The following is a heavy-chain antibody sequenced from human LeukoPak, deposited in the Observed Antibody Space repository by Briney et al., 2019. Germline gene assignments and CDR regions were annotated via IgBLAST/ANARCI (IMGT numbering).Heavy chain of an antibody. Sequence: SGTLSLTCTVSGGSISSGGYYWSWIRQHPGKGLEWIGYIYYSGSTYYNPSLKSRVTISVDTSKNQFSLKLSSVTAADTAVYYCASSPFSGKTDYFDYWGQGTLVTVSS. CDR2: IYYSGST. CDR1: GGSISSGGYY. V-gene: IGHV4-31*03. J-gene: IGHJ4*02. D-gene: IGHD1-14*01. CDR3: ASSPFSGKTDYFDY.